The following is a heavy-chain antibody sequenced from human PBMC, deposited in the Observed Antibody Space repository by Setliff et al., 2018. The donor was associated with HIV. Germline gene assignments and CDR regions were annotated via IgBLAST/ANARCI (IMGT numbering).Heavy chain of an antibody. V-gene: IGHV4-38-2*01. CDR1: GYSISSGYY. Sequence: SETLSLTCGVSGYSISSGYYWGWIRQPPGKGLERIGSIYHNRITYYNPSLKSRVTISVDTSQNQFSLKLSSVTAADTAIYYCARRIYGNNPYFDYWSQGTLVTVSS. J-gene: IGHJ4*02. CDR2: IYHNRIT. CDR3: ARRIYGNNPYFDY. D-gene: IGHD4-17*01.